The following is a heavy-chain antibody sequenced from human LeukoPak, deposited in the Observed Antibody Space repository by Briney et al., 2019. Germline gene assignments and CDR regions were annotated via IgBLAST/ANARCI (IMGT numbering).Heavy chain of an antibody. J-gene: IGHJ4*02. V-gene: IGHV1-24*01. CDR3: ARDLSITIFGVVITAYYFDY. CDR1: GYTLTELS. CDR2: FDPEDGET. Sequence: ASVKVSCKVSGYTLTELSMHWVRQAPGKGLEWMGGFDPEDGETIYAQKFQGRVTMTEDTSTDTAYMELSSLRSEDTAVYYCARDLSITIFGVVITAYYFDYWGQGTLVTVSS. D-gene: IGHD3-3*01.